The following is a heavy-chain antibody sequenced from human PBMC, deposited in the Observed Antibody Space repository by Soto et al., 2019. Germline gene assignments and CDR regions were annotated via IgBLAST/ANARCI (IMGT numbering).Heavy chain of an antibody. V-gene: IGHV1-24*01. CDR1: GYTLTELS. J-gene: IGHJ5*02. Sequence: ASVKVSCKVSGYTLTELSMHWVRQAPGKGLEWMGGFDPEDGETIYAQKFQGRVTMTEDTSTDTAYMELSSLRAEDTAVYYCAREPAQQLVPDNWFDPWGQGTLVTVSS. CDR2: FDPEDGET. D-gene: IGHD6-13*01. CDR3: AREPAQQLVPDNWFDP.